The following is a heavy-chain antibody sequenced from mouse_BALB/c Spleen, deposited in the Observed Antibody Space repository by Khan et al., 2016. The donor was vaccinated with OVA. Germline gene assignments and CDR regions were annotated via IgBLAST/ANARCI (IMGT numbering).Heavy chain of an antibody. CDR3: ARRNYFGYTFAY. Sequence: QVQLQQSGAELARPGASVKLSCKASGYTFTDYYINWVKQRTGQGLEWIGEISPGSGDTYYNERFKGKATLTADKSSSTAYMQLSSLTSEASAVDFCARRNYFGYTFAYWGRGTLVTVSA. J-gene: IGHJ3*01. CDR1: GYTFTDYY. CDR2: ISPGSGDT. D-gene: IGHD1-2*01. V-gene: IGHV1-77*01.